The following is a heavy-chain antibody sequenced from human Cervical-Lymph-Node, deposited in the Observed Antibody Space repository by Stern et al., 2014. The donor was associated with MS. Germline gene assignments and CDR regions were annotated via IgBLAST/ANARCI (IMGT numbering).Heavy chain of an antibody. V-gene: IGHV1-69*01. D-gene: IGHD1-14*01. CDR2: TIPIFGTA. Sequence: QVPLVESGAEVKKPGSSVKVSCQASGGSFINNVISWVRQAPGQGLEWMGGTIPIFGTALYAQKFRGRVQITADESTRPAYMELSSLISDHTAVYFCARAASTTSSYNFWGPGTLVTVSS. CDR3: ARAASTTSSYNF. CDR1: GGSFINNV. J-gene: IGHJ4*02.